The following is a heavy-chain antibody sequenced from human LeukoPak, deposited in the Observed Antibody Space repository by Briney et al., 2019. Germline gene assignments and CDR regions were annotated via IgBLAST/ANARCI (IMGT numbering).Heavy chain of an antibody. Sequence: PGRSLRLSCADSGFTFSSYAMQWVREGPGKGLERVAVISYDGSNKYYADSVKGRFTISRDNSKNTLYLHMNSLRAEDTAVYYCARDMGSGYSFDYWGQGTLVTVSS. V-gene: IGHV3-30-3*01. CDR3: ARDMGSGYSFDY. J-gene: IGHJ4*02. CDR2: ISYDGSNK. CDR1: GFTFSSYA. D-gene: IGHD3-22*01.